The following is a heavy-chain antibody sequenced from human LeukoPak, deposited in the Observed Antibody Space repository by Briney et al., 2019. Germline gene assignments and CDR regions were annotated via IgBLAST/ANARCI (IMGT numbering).Heavy chain of an antibody. V-gene: IGHV3-23*01. CDR2: ISGSAHKI. D-gene: IGHD5-18*01. J-gene: IGHJ4*02. Sequence: SGGSLRLSCVASGITFSNYAVSWVRQAPEKGLDWVSVISGSAHKIRYVDSVKGRFTFSRDNSENIVYLQMNNLRVEDTAVYYCAGRPTGYSSGYIHWGQGTLVTVSS. CDR3: AGRPTGYSSGYIH. CDR1: GITFSNYA.